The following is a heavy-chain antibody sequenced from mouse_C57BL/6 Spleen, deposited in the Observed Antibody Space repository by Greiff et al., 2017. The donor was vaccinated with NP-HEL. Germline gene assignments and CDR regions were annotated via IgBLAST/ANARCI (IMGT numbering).Heavy chain of an antibody. J-gene: IGHJ2*01. V-gene: IGHV5-4*01. CDR3: ARSTGYYFDY. D-gene: IGHD4-1*02. CDR1: GFTFSSYA. CDR2: ISDGGSYT. Sequence: DVHLVESGGGLVKPGGSLPLSFSASGFTFSSYAMSWVRQTPEKRLEWVATISDGGSYTSYPDNVKGRFTISRDNAKNNLYLQMSHLKSEDTAMYYCARSTGYYFDYWGQGTTLTVSS.